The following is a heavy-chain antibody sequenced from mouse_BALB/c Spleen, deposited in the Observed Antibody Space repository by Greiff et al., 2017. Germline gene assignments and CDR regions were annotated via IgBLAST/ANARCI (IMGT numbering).Heavy chain of an antibody. D-gene: IGHD4-1*01. CDR3: NGVVWDEETY. V-gene: IGHV1-69*02. CDR1: GYTLTSNW. CDR2: IYPSDSYT. Sequence: QVQLQQPGAELVRPGASVKLSCKASGYTLTSNWINGVKQRPGQGLEWIGNIYPSDSYTNYNQKFKDKATLTVDKSSSTAYMQLSSPTSEDSAVYYCNGVVWDEETYWGQGTLVTVSA. J-gene: IGHJ3*01.